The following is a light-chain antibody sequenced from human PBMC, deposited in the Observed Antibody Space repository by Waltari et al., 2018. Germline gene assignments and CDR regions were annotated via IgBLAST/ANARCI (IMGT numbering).Light chain of an antibody. CDR1: SSNIGSSY. CDR2: RSN. Sequence: QSVLTQPPSASGTPGQRVTISCSGSSSNIGSSYVYWYQQLPGSSPKPLIYRSNQRPSGVPDRFSGSKSGTSASLAISGLRSEDEADYYCAAWDDSLSVNWVFGGGTKLTVL. V-gene: IGLV1-47*01. CDR3: AAWDDSLSVNWV. J-gene: IGLJ3*02.